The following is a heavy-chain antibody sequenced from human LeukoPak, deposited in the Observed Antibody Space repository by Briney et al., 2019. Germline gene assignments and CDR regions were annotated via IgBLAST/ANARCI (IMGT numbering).Heavy chain of an antibody. CDR2: IWYDGSNK. D-gene: IGHD5-18*01. J-gene: IGHJ4*02. CDR3: ARVLDTAMGFDY. Sequence: GGSLRLSCAASGFTFSGYGMHWVRQAPGKGLEWVAVIWYDGSNKYYADSVKGRFTISRDNSKNTLYLQMNSLRAEDTAVYYCARVLDTAMGFDYWGQGTLVTVSS. CDR1: GFTFSGYG. V-gene: IGHV3-33*01.